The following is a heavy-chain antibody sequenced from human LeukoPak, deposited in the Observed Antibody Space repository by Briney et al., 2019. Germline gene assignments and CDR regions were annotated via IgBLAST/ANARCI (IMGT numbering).Heavy chain of an antibody. CDR1: GFTVSSYY. J-gene: IGHJ6*02. CDR2: MCSGGST. Sequence: QPGGSLRLSCAASGFTVSSYYMTWVRQAPGKGLEWVSAMCSGGSTYYANHVKGRVAISRDNSQNTVFLQMNSVRVEDTAVYYCARSYSNHLFGMDVWGQGTAVTVPS. CDR3: ARSYSNHLFGMDV. D-gene: IGHD4-11*01. V-gene: IGHV3-66*01.